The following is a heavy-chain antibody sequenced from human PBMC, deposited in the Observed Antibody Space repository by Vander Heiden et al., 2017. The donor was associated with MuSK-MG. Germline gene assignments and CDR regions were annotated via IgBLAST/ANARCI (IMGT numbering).Heavy chain of an antibody. Sequence: QVQLQESGPGLVKPSETLSLTCAVSGYSISSGYYWGWIRQPPGKGLEWIGSIYHSGSNYYNPAFKSRVTISVDTSKNQFHLKLSYVNDEDPAVYYCARVGSRNYHYYFAYWGQGNLVTVSS. D-gene: IGHD1-7*01. V-gene: IGHV4-38-2*01. CDR2: IYHSGSN. CDR3: ARVGSRNYHYYFAY. J-gene: IGHJ4*02. CDR1: GYSISSGYY.